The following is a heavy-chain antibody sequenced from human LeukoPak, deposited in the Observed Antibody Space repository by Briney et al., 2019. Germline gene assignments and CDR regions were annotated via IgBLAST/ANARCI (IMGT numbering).Heavy chain of an antibody. CDR3: VRSLRSADF. V-gene: IGHV3-74*01. Sequence: GGSLRLSCAASGFTFSNYWMHWVRQAPGKGLMWVSQISTDGSQTFYADSVKGRFIISRDNAKNTLFLQMDSLRAEDTALYYCVRSLRSADFWGQGTLVTVSS. CDR1: GFTFSNYW. J-gene: IGHJ4*02. CDR2: ISTDGSQT.